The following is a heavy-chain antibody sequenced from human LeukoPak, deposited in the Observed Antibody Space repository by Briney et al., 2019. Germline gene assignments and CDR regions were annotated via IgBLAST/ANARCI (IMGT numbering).Heavy chain of an antibody. V-gene: IGHV4-59*02. Sequence: PSETLSLTCTLSGGSGGSDSWSWIPQTPGHGLKWIGYIPYSGSTSYNPSLKSRATISVDPSKSQLSLKLRSVTAADTAVYYCARRTRSFSYTYGDAYYYYYMDVWGKGTTVIVS. CDR3: ARRTRSFSYTYGDAYYYYYMDV. CDR1: GGSGGSDS. J-gene: IGHJ6*03. CDR2: IPYSGST. D-gene: IGHD5-18*01.